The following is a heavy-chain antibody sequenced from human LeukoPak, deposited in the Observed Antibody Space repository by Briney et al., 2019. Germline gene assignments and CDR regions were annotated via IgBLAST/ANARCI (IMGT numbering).Heavy chain of an antibody. CDR2: ISASGGNT. D-gene: IGHD6-19*01. V-gene: IGHV3-23*01. CDR3: AKGLSSGWPYYFDY. CDR1: GFTFSSYA. Sequence: GGSLRLSCAASGFTFSSYAMSWVRQAPGKGLEWVSGISASGGNTYYADSVKGRFTISRDNSRNTLYVQMNSLRAEDTAVYYCAKGLSSGWPYYFDYWGQGTLVTVSS. J-gene: IGHJ4*02.